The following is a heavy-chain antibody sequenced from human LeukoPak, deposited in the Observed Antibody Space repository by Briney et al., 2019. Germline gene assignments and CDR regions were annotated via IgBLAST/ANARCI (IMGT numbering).Heavy chain of an antibody. CDR1: GGSISSGSYY. J-gene: IGHJ4*02. Sequence: SQTLSLTCTVSGGSISSGSYYWSWIRQPAGKGLEWIGRIYTSGSTNYNPSPKNRVTISVDTSKNQFSLKLSSVTAADTAVYYCARSIAARFDYWGQGTLVTVSS. CDR2: IYTSGST. CDR3: ARSIAARFDY. V-gene: IGHV4-61*02. D-gene: IGHD6-6*01.